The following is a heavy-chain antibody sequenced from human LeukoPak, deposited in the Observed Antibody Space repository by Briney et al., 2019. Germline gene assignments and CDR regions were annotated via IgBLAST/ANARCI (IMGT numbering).Heavy chain of an antibody. CDR1: GGSFSGYY. CDR3: ARDIVATILARDYFDY. V-gene: IGHV4-34*01. D-gene: IGHD5-12*01. CDR2: INHSGST. J-gene: IGHJ4*02. Sequence: SETLSLTCAVYGGSFSGYYWSWIRQPPGKGLEWIGEINHSGSTNYNPSLKSRVTISVDTSKNQFSLKLSSVTAADTAVYYCARDIVATILARDYFDYWGQGTLVTVSS.